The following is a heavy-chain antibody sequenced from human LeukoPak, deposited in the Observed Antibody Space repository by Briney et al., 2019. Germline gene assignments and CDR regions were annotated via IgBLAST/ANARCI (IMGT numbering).Heavy chain of an antibody. V-gene: IGHV4-59*01. CDR2: IYYSGST. J-gene: IGHJ6*03. D-gene: IGHD2-2*02. CDR1: GGSFSGYY. Sequence: SETLSLTCAVYGGSFSGYYWSWIRQPPGKGLEWIGYIYYSGSTNYNPSLKSRVTISVDTSKNQFSLKLSSVTAADTAVYYCARVVVPAAILSRYYYYMDVWGKGTTVTVSS. CDR3: ARVVVPAAILSRYYYYMDV.